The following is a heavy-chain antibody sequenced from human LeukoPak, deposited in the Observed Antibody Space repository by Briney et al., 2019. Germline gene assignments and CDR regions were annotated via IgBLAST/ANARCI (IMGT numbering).Heavy chain of an antibody. D-gene: IGHD5-18*01. Sequence: PGGSLRLSCAASGFTFDDYAMHWVRQAPGKGLEWVSLISGDGGSTYYAGSVKGRFTISRDNSKNSLYLQMNSLRTEDSALYYWAKDWETALGYWGQGTLVTVSS. CDR3: AKDWETALGY. J-gene: IGHJ4*02. CDR1: GFTFDDYA. V-gene: IGHV3-43*02. CDR2: ISGDGGST.